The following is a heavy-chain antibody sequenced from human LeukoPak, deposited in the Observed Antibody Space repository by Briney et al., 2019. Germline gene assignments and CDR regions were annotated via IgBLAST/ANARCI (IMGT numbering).Heavy chain of an antibody. CDR1: GFTFSNYD. V-gene: IGHV3-23*01. Sequence: GGSLRLSCAASGFTFSNYDMTWVRQAPGKGLEWVSGISGSGGSTYYADSVKGRFTISRDNSKNTVNLHMNNLRAEDTAVYYCAKGQLLWFGQLLPDYWGQGILVTVSS. D-gene: IGHD3-10*01. J-gene: IGHJ4*02. CDR3: AKGQLLWFGQLLPDY. CDR2: ISGSGGST.